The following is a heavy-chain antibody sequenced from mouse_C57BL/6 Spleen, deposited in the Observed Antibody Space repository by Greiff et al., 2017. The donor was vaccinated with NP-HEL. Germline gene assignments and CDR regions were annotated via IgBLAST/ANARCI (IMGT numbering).Heavy chain of an antibody. V-gene: IGHV5-4*03. J-gene: IGHJ2*01. Sequence: EVKLMESGGGLVKPGGSLKLSCAASGFTFSSYAMSWVRQTPEKRLEWVATISDGGSYTYYPDNVKGRFTISRDNAKNNLYLQMSHLKSEDTAMYYCATYYDYDGGTFDYWGQGTTLTVSS. CDR2: ISDGGSYT. CDR3: ATYYDYDGGTFDY. D-gene: IGHD2-4*01. CDR1: GFTFSSYA.